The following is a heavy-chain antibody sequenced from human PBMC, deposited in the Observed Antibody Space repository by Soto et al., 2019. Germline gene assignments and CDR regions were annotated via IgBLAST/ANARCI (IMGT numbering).Heavy chain of an antibody. CDR3: AKGATSSWYGGHFDC. D-gene: IGHD6-13*01. CDR2: ISGSGGST. V-gene: IGHV3-23*01. Sequence: EVQLLESGGGLVQPGGSLRLSCAASGFTVSTYAMNWVRQAPGKGLEWVSAISGSGGSTYYADSVKGRFTISRDNSKNTLYRQMNSLRAEDTAVYYCAKGATSSWYGGHFDCWGQGTLVTVSS. CDR1: GFTVSTYA. J-gene: IGHJ4*02.